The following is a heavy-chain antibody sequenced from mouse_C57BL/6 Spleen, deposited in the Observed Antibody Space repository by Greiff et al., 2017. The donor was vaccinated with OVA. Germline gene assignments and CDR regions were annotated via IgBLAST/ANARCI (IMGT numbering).Heavy chain of an antibody. D-gene: IGHD1-1*01. CDR2: IYPGDGDT. CDR1: GYAFSSSW. Sequence: QVQLKQSGPELVKPGASVKISCKASGYAFSSSWMNWVKQRPGKGLEWIGRIYPGDGDTNYNGKFKGKATLTADKSSSTAYMQLISLTAEDSAVYFCARSDYYGSSTYFDYWGQGTTLTVSS. J-gene: IGHJ2*01. V-gene: IGHV1-82*01. CDR3: ARSDYYGSSTYFDY.